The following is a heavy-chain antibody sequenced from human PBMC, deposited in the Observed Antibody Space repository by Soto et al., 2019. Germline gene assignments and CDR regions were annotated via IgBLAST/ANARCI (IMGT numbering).Heavy chain of an antibody. D-gene: IGHD2-15*01. CDR1: GGTFSSYT. V-gene: IGHV1-69*02. J-gene: IGHJ6*02. CDR2: IIPILGIA. CDR3: ATTVLGYCSGGSCYHGMDV. Sequence: QVQLVQSGAEVKKPGSSVKVSCKASGGTFSSYTISWVRQAPGQGLEWMGRIIPILGIANYAQKFQGRVTITADKSTSTAYMELSSLSSEDTAVYYCATTVLGYCSGGSCYHGMDVWGQGTTVTVSS.